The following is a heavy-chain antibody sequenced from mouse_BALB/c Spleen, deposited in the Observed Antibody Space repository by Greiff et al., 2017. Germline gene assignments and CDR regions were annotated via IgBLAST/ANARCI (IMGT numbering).Heavy chain of an antibody. D-gene: IGHD2-4*01. V-gene: IGHV4-1*02. CDR2: INPDSSTI. CDR1: GFDFSRYW. CDR3: ARPQFSIMTTAPFAY. Sequence: EVQVVESGGGLVQPGGSLKLSCAASGFDFSRYWMSWVRQAPGKGLEWIGEINPDSSTINYTPSLKDKFIISRDNAKNTLYLQMSKVRSEDTALYYCARPQFSIMTTAPFAYWGQGTLVTVSA. J-gene: IGHJ3*01.